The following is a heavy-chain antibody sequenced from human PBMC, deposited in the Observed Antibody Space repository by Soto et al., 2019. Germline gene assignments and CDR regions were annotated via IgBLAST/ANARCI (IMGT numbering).Heavy chain of an antibody. CDR2: IYPGDSDT. D-gene: IGHD2-2*01. Sequence: GESLKISCKGSGYSFTSYWIGWVRQMPGKGLKWMGIIYPGDSDTRYSPSFQGQVTITANKSIRTAYLQWSRLKASDTAMYYCARYLGRCSNTRCRLFDYWGEGTLVTVSS. V-gene: IGHV5-51*01. J-gene: IGHJ4*02. CDR3: ARYLGRCSNTRCRLFDY. CDR1: GYSFTSYW.